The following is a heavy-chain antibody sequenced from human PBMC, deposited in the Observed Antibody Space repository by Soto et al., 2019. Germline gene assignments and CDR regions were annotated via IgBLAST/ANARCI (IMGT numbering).Heavy chain of an antibody. V-gene: IGHV1-69*13. CDR3: ARTVPTDYYYYGMDV. D-gene: IGHD4-17*01. CDR2: IIPIFGTA. J-gene: IGHJ6*02. Sequence: ASVKVSCKASGGTFSSYAISWVRQAPGQGLEWMGGIIPIFGTANYAQKFQGRVTITADESTSTAYMELSSLRSEDTAVYYCARTVPTDYYYYGMDVWGQGTTVTVSS. CDR1: GGTFSSYA.